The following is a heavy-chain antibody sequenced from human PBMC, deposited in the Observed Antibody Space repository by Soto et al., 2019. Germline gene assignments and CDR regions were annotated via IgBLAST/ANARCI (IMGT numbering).Heavy chain of an antibody. Sequence: QVQLQQSGPGLVKPSQTLSLTCAISGDSVSTISATWDWIRQSPSRGLEWLGRTYYRSKWEIDYAVSLRGRXTXIXXTANNQLSLQLSSVTPDDTAVYYCTRLIGNSWLDSWGQGILVTVSS. CDR2: TYYRSKWEI. V-gene: IGHV6-1*01. CDR3: TRLIGNSWLDS. J-gene: IGHJ5*01. CDR1: GDSVSTISAT. D-gene: IGHD3-16*02.